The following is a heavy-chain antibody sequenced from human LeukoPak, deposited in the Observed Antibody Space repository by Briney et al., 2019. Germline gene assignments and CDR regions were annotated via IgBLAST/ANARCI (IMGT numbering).Heavy chain of an antibody. CDR3: ARIMTTVRPWYFDL. CDR1: GGSFSGYY. D-gene: IGHD4-11*01. CDR2: INHSGST. J-gene: IGHJ2*01. V-gene: IGHV4-34*01. Sequence: PSETLSLTCAVDGGSFSGYYWSWIRQPPGKGLEWIGEINHSGSTNYNPSLKSRVTISVDTSKNQFSLKLSSVTAADTAVYYCARIMTTVRPWYFDLWGRGALVTVSS.